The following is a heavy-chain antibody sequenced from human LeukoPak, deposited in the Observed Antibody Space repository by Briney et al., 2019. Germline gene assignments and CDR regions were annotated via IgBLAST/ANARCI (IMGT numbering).Heavy chain of an antibody. CDR3: ARIVVVPAAIEYYFDY. J-gene: IGHJ4*02. D-gene: IGHD2-2*01. CDR2: IYHSGST. V-gene: IGHV4-4*02. CDR1: GCSISSSNW. Sequence: SETLSLTCAVSGCSISSSNWWSWVRQPPGKRLELICEIYHSGSTNYNPSLKSRVTISVDNSKNQFSLKLRSVTAADTAVYYCARIVVVPAAIEYYFDYWGQGTLVTVSS.